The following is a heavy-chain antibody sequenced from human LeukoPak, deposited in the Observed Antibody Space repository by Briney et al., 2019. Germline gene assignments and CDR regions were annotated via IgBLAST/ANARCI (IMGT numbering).Heavy chain of an antibody. CDR1: GFTFSDDY. V-gene: IGHV3-11*06. CDR3: AREGEGTVDY. CDR2: ISSSSSYT. D-gene: IGHD1-14*01. Sequence: GGSLRLSCAASGFTFSDDYMSWIRQAPGKGLEWVSYISSSSSYTNYADSVKGRFTISRDNAKNSLYLQMNSLRAEDTAVYYCAREGEGTVDYWGQGTLVTVSS. J-gene: IGHJ4*02.